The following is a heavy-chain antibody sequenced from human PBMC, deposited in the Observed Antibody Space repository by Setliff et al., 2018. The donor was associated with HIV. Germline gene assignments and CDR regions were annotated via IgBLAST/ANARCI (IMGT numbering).Heavy chain of an antibody. Sequence: SETLSLTCTVSGASMTDFYWSWIRQTPGKGLEWIGQIYYNGITNYNPSLKSRVSMSMDTSKTQFSLRLSSVTAADAAVYYCARIFGGNSAPFDYWGQGILVTVSS. D-gene: IGHD2-21*02. J-gene: IGHJ4*02. CDR2: IYYNGIT. CDR1: GASMTDFY. V-gene: IGHV4-59*01. CDR3: ARIFGGNSAPFDY.